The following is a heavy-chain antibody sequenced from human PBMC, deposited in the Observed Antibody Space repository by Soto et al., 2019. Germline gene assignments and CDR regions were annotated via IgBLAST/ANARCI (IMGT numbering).Heavy chain of an antibody. V-gene: IGHV1-18*01. Sequence: ASVKVSCKASGYTFTSYGISWVRQAPGQGVEWMGWISAYNGNTNYAQKLQGRVTMTTDTSTSTAYMELRSLRSDDTAVYYCARDQGYNSPEGMDVWGQGTTVNVSS. D-gene: IGHD6-13*01. CDR2: ISAYNGNT. CDR1: GYTFTSYG. CDR3: ARDQGYNSPEGMDV. J-gene: IGHJ6*02.